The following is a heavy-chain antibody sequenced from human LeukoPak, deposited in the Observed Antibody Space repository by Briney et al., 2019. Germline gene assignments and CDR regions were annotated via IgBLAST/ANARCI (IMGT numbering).Heavy chain of an antibody. CDR3: ARTTEGYAGGPGYSYYYYMDV. Sequence: SETLSLTCTVSGGSISSYYWSWIRQPPGKGLEWIGYIYYSGSTNYNPSLKSRVTISVDTSKNQFSLKLRSVTAADTAVYYCARTTEGYAGGPGYSYYYYMDVWGKGTTVTISS. CDR1: GGSISSYY. CDR2: IYYSGST. J-gene: IGHJ6*03. V-gene: IGHV4-59*01. D-gene: IGHD5-12*01.